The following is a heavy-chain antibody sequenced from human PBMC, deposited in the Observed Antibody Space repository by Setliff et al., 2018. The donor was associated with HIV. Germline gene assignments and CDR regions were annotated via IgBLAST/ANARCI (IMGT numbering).Heavy chain of an antibody. V-gene: IGHV1-8*03. J-gene: IGHJ4*02. CDR1: GYTFTSYG. Sequence: ASVKVSCKASGYTFTSYGISWVRQAPGQGLEWMGWMNPNSGNTGYAQKFQGRVTITRKTSISTAFMELSSLRSEDTAVYYCARGYSGYDSYYFDYWGQGTLVTVSS. CDR2: MNPNSGNT. CDR3: ARGYSGYDSYYFDY. D-gene: IGHD5-12*01.